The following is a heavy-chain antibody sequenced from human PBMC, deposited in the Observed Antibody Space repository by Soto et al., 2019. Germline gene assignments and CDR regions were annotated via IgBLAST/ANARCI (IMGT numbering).Heavy chain of an antibody. Sequence: QVQLVQSGAEVKKPGSSVKVSCKASGGTFSSYAISWVRQAPGQGLEWMGGIIPIFGTANYAQKFQGRVTITADESTSTAYMELSSLRSEDXXXXXCARDKQGGAVAYLDYWGQGTLVTVSS. CDR3: ARDKQGGAVAYLDY. CDR2: IIPIFGTA. V-gene: IGHV1-69*01. J-gene: IGHJ4*02. CDR1: GGTFSSYA. D-gene: IGHD6-19*01.